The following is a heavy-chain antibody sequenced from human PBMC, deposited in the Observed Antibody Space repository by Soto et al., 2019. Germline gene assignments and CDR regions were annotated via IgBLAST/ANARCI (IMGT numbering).Heavy chain of an antibody. CDR2: ISYSGST. V-gene: IGHV4-39*01. CDR3: ASRGKDIVVVPAVDWFHP. J-gene: IGHJ5*02. D-gene: IGHD2-2*01. Sequence: QLQLQESGPGLVKPSETLSLTCTVSGCSISSSSYYWGWIRQPPGKGLVWIGSISYSGSTYYNPYLMSRVTISVDTSKNQFSLKLSSVTAADTAVYYCASRGKDIVVVPAVDWFHPWAQGTLVTVSS. CDR1: GCSISSSSYY.